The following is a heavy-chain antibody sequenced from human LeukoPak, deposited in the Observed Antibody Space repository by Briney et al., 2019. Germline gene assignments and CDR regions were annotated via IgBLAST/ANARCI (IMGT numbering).Heavy chain of an antibody. CDR3: AKDSRRWKTYYYESSGLYYFAY. Sequence: PGGSLRLSCAASGFTFSSYEMNWVRQAPGKGLEWVAFIRYDGSNKYYADSVKGRFTISRDNSKNTQYLQMNSLRVEDTAVYYCAKDSRRWKTYYYESSGLYYFAYWGQGTLVTVSS. CDR2: IRYDGSNK. J-gene: IGHJ4*02. V-gene: IGHV3-30*02. CDR1: GFTFSSYE. D-gene: IGHD3-22*01.